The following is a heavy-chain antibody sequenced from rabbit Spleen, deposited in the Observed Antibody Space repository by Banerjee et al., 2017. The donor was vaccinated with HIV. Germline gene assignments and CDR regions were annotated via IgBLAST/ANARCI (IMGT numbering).Heavy chain of an antibody. CDR1: GLDFSSYYY. CDR2: IYNEDDNT. V-gene: IGHV1S40*01. J-gene: IGHJ4*01. D-gene: IGHD5-1*01. CDR3: ARAEVFYVFFGDTYPSYFRL. Sequence: QSLEESGGDLVKPGASLTLTCKASGLDFSSYYYICWVRQAPGKGPEWIACIYNEDDNTCYASWAKGRFTISKTSSTPVTLQMTSLTAADTATYFCARAEVFYVFFGDTYPSYFRLWGPGTLVTVS.